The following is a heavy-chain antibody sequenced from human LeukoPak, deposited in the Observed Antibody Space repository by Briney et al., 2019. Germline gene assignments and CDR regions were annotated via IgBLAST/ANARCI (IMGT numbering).Heavy chain of an antibody. D-gene: IGHD2-15*01. CDR1: GGSFSGYY. J-gene: IGHJ4*02. CDR2: VNHSGST. V-gene: IGHV4-34*01. Sequence: PSETLSLTCAVYGGSFSGYYWSWIRQPPGKGLEWIGEVNHSGSTNYNPSLKSRVTISVDTSKNQFSLKLSSVTAADTAVYYCATGYCSGGSCYLPFDYWGQGTLVTVSS. CDR3: ATGYCSGGSCYLPFDY.